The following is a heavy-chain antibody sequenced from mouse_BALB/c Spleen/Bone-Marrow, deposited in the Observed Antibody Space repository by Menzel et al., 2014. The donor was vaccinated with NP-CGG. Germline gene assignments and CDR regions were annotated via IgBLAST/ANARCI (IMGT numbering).Heavy chain of an antibody. J-gene: IGHJ2*01. CDR3: ARGFDY. CDR2: INPSNGRT. V-gene: IGHV1S81*02. Sequence: VKLVESGAELVKPGASVKLSCKASGYTFTNYWMHWVKQRPGQGLEWIGEINPSNGRTNYNEKFKSKATLTVDKSSSTAYMQLSSLTSEDSAVYYCARGFDYWGQGTTLTVPS. CDR1: GYTFTNYW.